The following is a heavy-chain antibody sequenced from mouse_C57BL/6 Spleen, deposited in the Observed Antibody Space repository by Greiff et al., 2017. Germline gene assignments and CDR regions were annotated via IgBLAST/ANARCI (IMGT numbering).Heavy chain of an antibody. CDR2: ISYDGSN. CDR3: ARGLLALDY. D-gene: IGHD2-10*01. V-gene: IGHV3-6*01. Sequence: EVQLVESGPGLVKPSQSLSLPCSVTGYSITSGYYWNWIRQFPGNKLEWMGYISYDGSNNYNPSLKNRISITRDTSKNQFFLKLNSVTTEDTATYYCARGLLALDYWGQGTTLTVSS. CDR1: GYSITSGYY. J-gene: IGHJ2*01.